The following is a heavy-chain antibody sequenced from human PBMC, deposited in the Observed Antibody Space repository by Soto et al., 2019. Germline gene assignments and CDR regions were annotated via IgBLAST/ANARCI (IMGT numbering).Heavy chain of an antibody. D-gene: IGHD3-10*01. CDR1: GGTFSSYA. V-gene: IGHV1-69*13. J-gene: IGHJ4*02. CDR2: IIPIFGTA. Sequence: ASVKVSCKASGGTFSSYAISWVRQAPGQGLEWMGGIIPIFGTANYAQKFQGRVTITADESTSTAYMELSSLRSEDTAVYYCARDHLTQYYSDYWGQGTLVTVSS. CDR3: ARDHLTQYYSDY.